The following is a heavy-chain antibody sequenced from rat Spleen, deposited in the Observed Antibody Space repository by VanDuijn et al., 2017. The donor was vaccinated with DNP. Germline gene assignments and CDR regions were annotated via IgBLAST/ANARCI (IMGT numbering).Heavy chain of an antibody. CDR1: GFSFSNYD. V-gene: IGHV5-25*01. D-gene: IGHD1-7*01. CDR3: VRYTTGIVFDY. CDR2: ISPPGGST. J-gene: IGHJ2*01. Sequence: EVQLVESGGGLVQPGRSLKLSCAASGFSFSNYDMAWVRQIPPRGLEWVAAISPPGGSTFYRDSVKGRFTISRDNPKSSLYLQMDSLRSEDTATYYCVRYTTGIVFDYWGQGVMVTVSS.